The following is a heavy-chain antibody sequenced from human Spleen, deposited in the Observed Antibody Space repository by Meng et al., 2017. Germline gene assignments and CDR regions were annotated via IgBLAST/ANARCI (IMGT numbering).Heavy chain of an antibody. CDR1: GDYSGTGAYS. CDR3: VRSRAWVRTGFDP. V-gene: IGHV4-39*01. J-gene: IGHJ5*02. Sequence: QPQLQESGPGLVKPSEALSLTCGVAGDYSGTGAYSWGWIRQAPGKGLEWIGSIGHSGFTYYTPSVRSRVTVSIDTSKNQFSLKLTSVTAADTAVYFCVRSRAWVRTGFDPWGQGTLVTVSS. D-gene: IGHD1/OR15-1a*01. CDR2: IGHSGFT.